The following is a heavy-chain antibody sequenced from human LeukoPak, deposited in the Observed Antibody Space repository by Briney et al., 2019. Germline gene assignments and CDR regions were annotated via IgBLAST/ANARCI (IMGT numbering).Heavy chain of an antibody. CDR3: ARVVLLRGMDV. CDR1: GFTFSSYG. V-gene: IGHV3-33*08. CDR2: IWYGGSNK. Sequence: GGSLRLSCAASGFTFSSYGMHWVRQAPGKGLEWVAVIWYGGSNKYYADSVKGRFTISRDNSKNTLYLQMNSLRAEDTAVYYCARVVLLRGMDVWGQGTTVTVSS. D-gene: IGHD2/OR15-2a*01. J-gene: IGHJ6*02.